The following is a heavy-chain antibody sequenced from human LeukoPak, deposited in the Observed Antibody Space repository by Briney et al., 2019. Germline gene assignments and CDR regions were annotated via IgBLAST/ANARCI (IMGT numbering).Heavy chain of an antibody. D-gene: IGHD3-3*01. CDR1: GGTFSSYV. CDR3: ARGHKTYDFWSGQGY. CDR2: IIPVFGKL. Sequence: SVKVSCKVSGGTFSSYVINWVRQTPGHGLEWMGGIIPVFGKLSYAQRFQGRITITTDESTTTVYMELGSLRSEDSAVYYCARGHKTYDFWSGQGYWGQGTLVTVSS. J-gene: IGHJ4*02. V-gene: IGHV1-69*05.